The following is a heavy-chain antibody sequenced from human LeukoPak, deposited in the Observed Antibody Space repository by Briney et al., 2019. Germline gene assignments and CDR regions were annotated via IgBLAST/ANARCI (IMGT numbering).Heavy chain of an antibody. CDR1: ACSISSGYY. J-gene: IGHJ5*02. Sequence: SETLSVTCTVSACSISSGYYWGWIRQPPGKGLEWIGSIYHSGNTFYNPSLKSRVTMSVDRSKNQFSLKLTSVTAADTAVYYCARAQSVNPMIEVDDKWFDPWGQGTLVTVSS. CDR2: IYHSGNT. D-gene: IGHD3-22*01. CDR3: ARAQSVNPMIEVDDKWFDP. V-gene: IGHV4-38-2*02.